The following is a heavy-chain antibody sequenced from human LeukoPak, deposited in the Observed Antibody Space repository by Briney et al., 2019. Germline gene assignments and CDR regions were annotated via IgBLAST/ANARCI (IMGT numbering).Heavy chain of an antibody. V-gene: IGHV3-23*01. CDR2: LSANGGGT. Sequence: PGGSLRLSCAASGFAFSTYAMSWVRRAPGKGLEWISALSANGGGTYYADSVEGRFTISRDNSKNTLYLQMNSLRAEDTAVYSCAKDRSGHFDYWGQGTLVTVS. CDR1: GFAFSTYA. J-gene: IGHJ4*02. D-gene: IGHD2-15*01. CDR3: AKDRSGHFDY.